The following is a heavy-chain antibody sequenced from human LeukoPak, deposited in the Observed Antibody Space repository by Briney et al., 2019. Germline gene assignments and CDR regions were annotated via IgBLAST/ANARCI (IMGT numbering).Heavy chain of an antibody. V-gene: IGHV1-2*04. D-gene: IGHD5-12*01. CDR3: ARAGGIVATISGYYYYGMDV. Sequence: ASVKVSCKASGYTFTGYYMHWVRQAPGQGLEWMGWINPNSGGTNYAQKFQGWVTMTRDTSISTAYMELSRLRSDDTAVYYCARAGGIVATISGYYYYGMDVWGQGTTVTVSS. J-gene: IGHJ6*02. CDR1: GYTFTGYY. CDR2: INPNSGGT.